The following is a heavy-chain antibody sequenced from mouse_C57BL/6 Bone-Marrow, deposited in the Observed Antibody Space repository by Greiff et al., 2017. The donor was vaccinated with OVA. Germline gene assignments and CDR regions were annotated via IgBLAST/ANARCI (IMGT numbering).Heavy chain of an antibody. V-gene: IGHV1-19*01. CDR3: ARGELRLRSFAY. Sequence: VQLQQSGPVLVKPGASVKMSCKASGYTFTDYYMNWVKQSHGKSLEWIGVINPYNGGTSYNQKFKGKATLTVDKSSSTAYMELNSLTSEDSAVYYCARGELRLRSFAYWGQGTLVTVSA. D-gene: IGHD3-2*02. J-gene: IGHJ3*01. CDR2: INPYNGGT. CDR1: GYTFTDYY.